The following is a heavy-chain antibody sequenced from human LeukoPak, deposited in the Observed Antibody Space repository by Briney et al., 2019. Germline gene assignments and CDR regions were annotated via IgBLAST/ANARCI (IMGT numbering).Heavy chain of an antibody. D-gene: IGHD5-18*01. CDR3: ARAFIGYSYGSFDY. CDR2: INHSGST. V-gene: IGHV4-34*01. Sequence: SETLSLTCAVYGGSFSGYYWSWIRQPPGKGLEWIGEINHSGSTNYNPSLKSRVTISVDTSKNQFSLKLSSVTAADTAVYYCARAFIGYSYGSFDYWGQGTLVTVSS. J-gene: IGHJ4*02. CDR1: GGSFSGYY.